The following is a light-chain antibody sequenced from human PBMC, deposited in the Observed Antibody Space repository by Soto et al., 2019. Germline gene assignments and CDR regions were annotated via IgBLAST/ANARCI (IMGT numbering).Light chain of an antibody. Sequence: QSVLTQPASVSGSPGQSITISCTGTSSDIGAYNYVSWYQQFPGKAPKLMIYDVTNRPSGVSNRFSGSKSGNTASLTISGLRAEDEADYYCSSYTRSTTRVFGGGTQLTVL. CDR1: SSDIGAYNY. V-gene: IGLV2-14*01. CDR2: DVT. J-gene: IGLJ2*01. CDR3: SSYTRSTTRV.